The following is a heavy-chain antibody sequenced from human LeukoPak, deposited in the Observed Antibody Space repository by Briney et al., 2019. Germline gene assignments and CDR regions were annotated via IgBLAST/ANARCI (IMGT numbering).Heavy chain of an antibody. CDR1: GFTFSSYS. V-gene: IGHV3-21*01. J-gene: IGHJ4*02. CDR3: ARDYTYGSGSPTLGY. CDR2: ISSSSSYI. Sequence: GGSLRLSCAASGFTFSSYSMNWVRQAPGKGLEWVSSISSSSSYIYYADSVKGRFTISRDNAKNSLYLQMNSLRAEDTAVYYCARDYTYGSGSPTLGYWGQGTLVTVSS. D-gene: IGHD3-10*01.